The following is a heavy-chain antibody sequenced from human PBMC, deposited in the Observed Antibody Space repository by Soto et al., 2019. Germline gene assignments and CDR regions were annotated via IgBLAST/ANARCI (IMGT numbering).Heavy chain of an antibody. D-gene: IGHD5-18*01. CDR2: IKQDGSEK. J-gene: IGHJ6*02. CDR3: ARDLRYSYGFYGMDV. V-gene: IGHV3-7*05. Sequence: PGGSLRLSCAASGLTISNSWMNWVRQAPGKGLEWVANIKQDGSEKYYVDSVKGRFTISRDNAKNSLYLQMNSLRAEDTAVYYCARDLRYSYGFYGMDVWGQGTTVTVSS. CDR1: GLTISNSW.